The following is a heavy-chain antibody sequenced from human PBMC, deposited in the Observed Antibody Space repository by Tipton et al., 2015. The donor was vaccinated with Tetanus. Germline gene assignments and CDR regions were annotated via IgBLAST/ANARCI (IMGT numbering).Heavy chain of an antibody. CDR2: INSEASDT. J-gene: IGHJ4*02. CDR1: GFTFQDYA. V-gene: IGHV3-74*01. CDR3: ASGSSLDY. D-gene: IGHD6-6*01. Sequence: SLRLSCAASGFTFQDYAIHWVRQVTGKGLEWVSRINSEASDTGYADSVKGRLSISRDNTKNMLYLQMNSLTADDTTVYFCASGSSLDYWGQGTLVTVSS.